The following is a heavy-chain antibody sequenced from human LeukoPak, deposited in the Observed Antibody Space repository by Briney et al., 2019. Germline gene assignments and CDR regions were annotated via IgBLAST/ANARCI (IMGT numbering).Heavy chain of an antibody. CDR3: ARGASNRFDY. CDR2: IYTDGSST. Sequence: PGGSLRLSCAASGFTSSSYWMHWVRHAPGKGLVWVSRIYTDGSSTNYADSVKGRFTISRDNAKNTLYLQMNSLRGEDTAVYYCARGASNRFDYWGQGTLVTVSS. V-gene: IGHV3-74*01. CDR1: GFTSSSYW. J-gene: IGHJ4*02. D-gene: IGHD1-14*01.